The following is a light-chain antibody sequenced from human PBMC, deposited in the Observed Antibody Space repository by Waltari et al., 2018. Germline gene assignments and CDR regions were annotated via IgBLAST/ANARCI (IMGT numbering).Light chain of an antibody. J-gene: IGKJ4*01. V-gene: IGKV3-20*01. Sequence: EIVLTPSPGTLSLSPGESATLSCRASQSVSSSYLAWYQQKPGQAPRLLIYGASSRANGIPDRFSGSGSGTDFTLTISRLEPEDFAVYYCQQYGSSAGLTFGGGTKVEIK. CDR1: QSVSSSY. CDR3: QQYGSSAGLT. CDR2: GAS.